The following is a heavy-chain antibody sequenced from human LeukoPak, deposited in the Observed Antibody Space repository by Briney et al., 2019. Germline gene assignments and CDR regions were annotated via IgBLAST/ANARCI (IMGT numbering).Heavy chain of an antibody. Sequence: PGGSLRLSRAASGFTFSSYWMSWVRQAPGKGLEWVANIKQDGSEKYYVDSVKGRFTISRDNAKNSLYLQMNSLRAEDTAVYYCARDGDGYNYPYWGQGTLVTVSS. CDR1: GFTFSSYW. CDR2: IKQDGSEK. V-gene: IGHV3-7*01. D-gene: IGHD5-24*01. CDR3: ARDGDGYNYPY. J-gene: IGHJ4*02.